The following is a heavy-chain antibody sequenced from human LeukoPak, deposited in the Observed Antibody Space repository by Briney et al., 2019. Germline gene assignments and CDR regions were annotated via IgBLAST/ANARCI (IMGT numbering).Heavy chain of an antibody. V-gene: IGHV1-18*01. Sequence: ASVKVSCKASGYPFTTYGITWVRQAPGQGLEWMGWISGNSDRTNYAQKVQGRFTMTTDTSTSTAYMELRSLRSDDTAVYYCARDMVGADAFDIWGQGTMVTVSS. CDR2: ISGNSDRT. D-gene: IGHD1-26*01. CDR1: GYPFTTYG. CDR3: ARDMVGADAFDI. J-gene: IGHJ3*02.